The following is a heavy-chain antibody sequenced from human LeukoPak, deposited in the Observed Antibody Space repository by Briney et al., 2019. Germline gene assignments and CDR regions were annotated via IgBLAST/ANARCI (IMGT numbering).Heavy chain of an antibody. CDR1: GFSLSTSGVG. D-gene: IGHD3-10*01. J-gene: IGHJ6*03. V-gene: IGHV2-5*01. Sequence: FGPTLVNPTQTLTLTCTFSGFSLSTSGVGVGWIRQPPGKALEWLTLIYWNDVKRYSPSLKSRLTITKDTSKNQVVLTMTNMDPVDTATYYCARWTMVRGDDQYYMDVWGKGTTVTISS. CDR2: IYWNDVK. CDR3: ARWTMVRGDDQYYMDV.